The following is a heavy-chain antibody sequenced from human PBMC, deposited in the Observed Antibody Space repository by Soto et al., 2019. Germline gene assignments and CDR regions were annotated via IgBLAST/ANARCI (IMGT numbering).Heavy chain of an antibody. CDR1: GDFIDGRHW. V-gene: IGHV4-4*02. D-gene: IGHD3-16*01. CDR3: ASGGGSCVDV. Sequence: QVQLQESGPGLVRPSGTLSLTCSVSGDFIDGRHWWTWVRQPPGKGLDWIGEIYHSGSTNYNPSPSGRVTISIGKSRTQFSLPLSSGTAADTAVYYCASGGGSCVDVWGQGTTVTGSS. CDR2: IYHSGST. J-gene: IGHJ6*01.